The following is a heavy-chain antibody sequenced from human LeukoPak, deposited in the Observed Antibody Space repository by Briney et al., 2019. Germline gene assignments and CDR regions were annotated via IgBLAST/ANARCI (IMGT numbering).Heavy chain of an antibody. V-gene: IGHV5-51*01. CDR2: IYPGDSDT. J-gene: IGHJ3*02. CDR1: GYSFTSYW. D-gene: IGHD4-17*01. CDR3: ARDPIDYGDYDLDSFAFDI. Sequence: GESLKISCEGSGYSFTSYWIGWVRQMPGKGLEWMGIIYPGDSDTTYSPSFQGQVTISADKSISTAYLQWSSLKASDTAMYYCARDPIDYGDYDLDSFAFDIWGQGTMVTVSS.